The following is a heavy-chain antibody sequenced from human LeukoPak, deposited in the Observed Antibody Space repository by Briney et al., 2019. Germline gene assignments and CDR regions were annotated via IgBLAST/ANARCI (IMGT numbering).Heavy chain of an antibody. V-gene: IGHV3-30*02. D-gene: IGHD2-2*03. CDR1: GFTFSSYG. CDR2: VHFDGTTK. J-gene: IGHJ4*02. Sequence: GGSLRLSCAASGFTFSSYGMHWVRQAPGKGLEWVASVHFDGTTKYSGDSVKGRFTVSRDNSKDILYLQMDSLRPEDTAVYYCAKDQCTRTRCDGYPGHWGQGTLVAVSS. CDR3: AKDQCTRTRCDGYPGH.